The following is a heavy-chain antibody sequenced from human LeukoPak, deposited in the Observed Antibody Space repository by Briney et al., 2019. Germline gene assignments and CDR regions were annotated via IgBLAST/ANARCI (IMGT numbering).Heavy chain of an antibody. D-gene: IGHD5-24*01. J-gene: IGHJ4*02. CDR2: INTDGSST. CDR1: GFTFSSYW. Sequence: GGSLRLSCAASGFTFSSYWMHWVRQAPGKGLVWVSRINTDGSSTNYADSVKGRFTLSRDNAENTLYMQMNSLRAEDTAVYYCARALGDGYNYFDYWGQGNLVTVSS. V-gene: IGHV3-74*01. CDR3: ARALGDGYNYFDY.